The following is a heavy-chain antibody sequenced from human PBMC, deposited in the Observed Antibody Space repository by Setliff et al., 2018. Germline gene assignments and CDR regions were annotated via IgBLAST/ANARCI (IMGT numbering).Heavy chain of an antibody. D-gene: IGHD6-13*01. J-gene: IGHJ4*02. CDR2: IKYDGSDK. Sequence: GGSLRLSCAASGFMFGSYAMHWVRQAPGRGPEWLANIKYDGSDKYYVDSVKGRFTISRDNTKNSLYLQMNSLSADDTAVYYCATAARGGAASSAHWGQGTLVTVSS. CDR1: GFMFGSYA. CDR3: ATAARGGAASSAH. V-gene: IGHV3-7*01.